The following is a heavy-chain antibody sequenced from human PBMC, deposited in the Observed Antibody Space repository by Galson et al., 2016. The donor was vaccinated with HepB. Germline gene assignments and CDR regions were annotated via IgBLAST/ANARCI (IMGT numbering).Heavy chain of an antibody. CDR2: IYWDADK. V-gene: IGHV2-5*02. D-gene: IGHD6-19*01. CDR1: GFSLSTSGMA. Sequence: PALVKPTQTLTLTCDVSGFSLSTSGMAVAWIRQPPGKALEWFALIYWDADKRYRPSLRSRITLTRDTYKNQVVLNMTNMDPADTATYYCAHYRSGWFSTGPDASDTWGQGTMVTVSS. J-gene: IGHJ3*02. CDR3: AHYRSGWFSTGPDASDT.